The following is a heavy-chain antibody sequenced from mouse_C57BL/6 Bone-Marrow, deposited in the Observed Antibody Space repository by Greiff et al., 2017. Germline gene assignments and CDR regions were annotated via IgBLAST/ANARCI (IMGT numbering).Heavy chain of an antibody. J-gene: IGHJ2*01. Sequence: VQLKQSGAELVRPGASVKLSCTASGFNIKDDYMHWVKQRPEQGLEWIGWIDPENGDTEYASKFQGKATITADTSSNTAYLQLSSLTSEDTAVYYCTVDGYFLFDYWGQGTTLTVSS. CDR2: IDPENGDT. CDR3: TVDGYFLFDY. CDR1: GFNIKDDY. D-gene: IGHD2-3*01. V-gene: IGHV14-4*01.